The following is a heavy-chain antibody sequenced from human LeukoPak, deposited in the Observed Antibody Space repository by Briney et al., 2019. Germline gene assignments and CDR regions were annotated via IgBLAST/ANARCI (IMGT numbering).Heavy chain of an antibody. CDR2: ISAYNGNT. CDR1: GYTFTSYG. J-gene: IGHJ6*02. Sequence: ASVKVSCKASGYTFTSYGISWVRQAPGQGLEWMGWISAYNGNTNYPQKLQGRVTMTTDTSTSTDYMELRSLRSDDTAVYYCAREDMTPPYYYYGMDVWGQGTKVTVSS. CDR3: AREDMTPPYYYYGMDV. V-gene: IGHV1-18*01.